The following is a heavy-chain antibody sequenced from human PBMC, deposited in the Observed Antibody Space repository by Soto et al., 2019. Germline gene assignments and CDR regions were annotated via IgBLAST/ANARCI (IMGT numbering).Heavy chain of an antibody. CDR2: IKEDGSEE. Sequence: EVQLVESGGGLVQPGGSLRLSCAASGFTFSTYWMNWVRQAPGKGLEWVANIKEDGSEEYYVDSVKGRFTISRDNAKNSLFLDMNSLRGGDTAVYYCARDWGAPGRGSAFGYYYHFGMDVWGQGTTVTVPS. CDR3: ARDWGAPGRGSAFGYYYHFGMDV. J-gene: IGHJ6*02. CDR1: GFTFSTYW. D-gene: IGHD3-16*01. V-gene: IGHV3-7*05.